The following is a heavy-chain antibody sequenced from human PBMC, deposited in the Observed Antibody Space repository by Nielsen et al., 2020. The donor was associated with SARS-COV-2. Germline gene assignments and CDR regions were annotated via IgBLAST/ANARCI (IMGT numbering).Heavy chain of an antibody. V-gene: IGHV3-23*03. CDR3: TRDVMNGWYGYFDY. Sequence: GESLKISCAASGLTFSSYAMSWVRQAPGKGLEWVSVVYSPGRGSSTYYADSVKGRFTISRDNSRNTVYLQMNILRAEDTALYYCTRDVMNGWYGYFDYWGQGVLVTVSS. J-gene: IGHJ4*02. D-gene: IGHD6-19*01. CDR1: GLTFSSYA. CDR2: VYSPGRGSST.